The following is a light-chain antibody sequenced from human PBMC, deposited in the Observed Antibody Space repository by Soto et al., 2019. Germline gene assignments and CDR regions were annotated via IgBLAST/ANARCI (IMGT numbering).Light chain of an antibody. CDR3: QQYGRT. V-gene: IGKV3-20*01. CDR1: QSVSSSY. CDR2: GAS. J-gene: IGKJ1*01. Sequence: EIFLTQSPFTLSLSPVEIATLSCRASQSVSSSYLAWYQQKPGQAPRLLIYGASSRATGIPDRFSGSGSGTDFTLTISRLEPEDFAVYYCQQYGRTFGQGTKVDNK.